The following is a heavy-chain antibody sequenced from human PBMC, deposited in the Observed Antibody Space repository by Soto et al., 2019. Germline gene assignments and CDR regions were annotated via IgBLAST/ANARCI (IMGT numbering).Heavy chain of an antibody. D-gene: IGHD2-15*01. CDR2: IFYGGNT. CDR1: GGSITSHY. V-gene: IGHV4-59*11. J-gene: IGHJ4*02. CDR3: ARGTDVYCISGTCPNFDS. Sequence: SETLSLTCTVSGGSITSHYWSWIRQPPGKGLEWIGTIFYGGNTNYNPSLESRVTMSVDMSMDQFSLKVRFVTAADTALYYCARGTDVYCISGTCPNFDSWGQGTLVTVSS.